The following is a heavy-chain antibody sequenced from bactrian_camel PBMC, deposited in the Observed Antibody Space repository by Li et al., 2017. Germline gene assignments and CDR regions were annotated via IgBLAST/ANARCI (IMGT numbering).Heavy chain of an antibody. CDR1: RFISSVDC. V-gene: IGHV3S54*01. J-gene: IGHJ4*01. CDR2: INAGIGDT. Sequence: SCAASRFISSVDCLAWFRQAPGKERVAVATINAGIGDTIYDDSVKGRFTISKDNERNTLALQMNSLKPEDSAMYYCASAAYNSNWSRLEKRYYKYWGQGTQVTVS. CDR3: ASAAYNSNWSRLEKRYYKY. D-gene: IGHD6*01.